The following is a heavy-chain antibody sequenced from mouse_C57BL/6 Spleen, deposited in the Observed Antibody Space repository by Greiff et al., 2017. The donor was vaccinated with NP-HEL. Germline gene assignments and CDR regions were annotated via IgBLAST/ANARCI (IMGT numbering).Heavy chain of an antibody. CDR1: GYSFTSYY. V-gene: IGHV1-66*01. J-gene: IGHJ2*01. CDR3: ARATTVARYYFDY. Sequence: QVQLQQSGPELVKPGASVKISCKASGYSFTSYYIHWVKQRPGQGLEWIGWIYPGSGNTKYNEKFTGKATLTADTSSSTAYMQLSSLTSEDSAVYYCARATTVARYYFDYWGQGTTLTVSS. CDR2: IYPGSGNT. D-gene: IGHD1-1*01.